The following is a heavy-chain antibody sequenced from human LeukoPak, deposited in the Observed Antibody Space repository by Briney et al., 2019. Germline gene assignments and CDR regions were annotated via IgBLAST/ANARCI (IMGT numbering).Heavy chain of an antibody. CDR1: GIYW. D-gene: IGHD6-13*01. Sequence: GGSLRLSCAASGIYWMHWVRQAPGKGLVWVSHINSDGSWTSYADSVKGRFTISKDNAKNTVYLQMNSLRAEDTAVYYCAKVGAYSSSWLFDYWGQGTLVTVSS. CDR2: INSDGSWT. J-gene: IGHJ4*02. V-gene: IGHV3-74*01. CDR3: AKVGAYSSSWLFDY.